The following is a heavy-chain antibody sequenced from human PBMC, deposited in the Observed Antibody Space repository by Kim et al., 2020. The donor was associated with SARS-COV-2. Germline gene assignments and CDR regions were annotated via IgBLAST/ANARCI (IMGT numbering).Heavy chain of an antibody. D-gene: IGHD3-16*01. CDR2: IYSGGST. V-gene: IGHV3-53*01. CDR1: GFTVSSNY. Sequence: GGSLRLSCAASGFTVSSNYMSWVRQAPGKGLEWVSVIYSGGSTYYADSVKGRFTISRDNSKNTLYLQMNSLRAEDTAVYYCARVRYDYVWGSYPFDYWGQGTLVTVSS. CDR3: ARVRYDYVWGSYPFDY. J-gene: IGHJ4*02.